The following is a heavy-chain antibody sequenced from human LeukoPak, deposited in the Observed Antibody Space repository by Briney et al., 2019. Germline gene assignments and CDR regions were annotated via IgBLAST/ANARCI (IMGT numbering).Heavy chain of an antibody. CDR3: ARALNDYGDYLDY. D-gene: IGHD4-17*01. J-gene: IGHJ4*02. CDR2: IYYSGST. Sequence: KPSETLFLTCTVSGGSISSHYWSWIRQPPGKGLEWIGYIYYSGSTNYNPSLKSRVTISVDTSKNQFSLKLSSVTAADTAVYYCARALNDYGDYLDYWGQGTLVTVSS. V-gene: IGHV4-59*11. CDR1: GGSISSHY.